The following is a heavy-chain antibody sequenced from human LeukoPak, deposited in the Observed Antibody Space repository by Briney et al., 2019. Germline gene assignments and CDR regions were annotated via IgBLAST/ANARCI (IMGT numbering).Heavy chain of an antibody. CDR1: GFSFSSYG. V-gene: IGHV3-33*01. CDR3: ARNQQLGGHSYYYYGMDV. J-gene: IGHJ6*02. CDR2: IWYDGSDQ. D-gene: IGHD3-16*01. Sequence: GGSLRLSCAATGFSFSSYGMHWVRQAPGKGLEWVAVIWYDGSDQYYADSVKGRFIISRDNSKNTLYLQMNSLRADDTAIYYCARNQQLGGHSYYYYGMDVWGQGTTVTVSS.